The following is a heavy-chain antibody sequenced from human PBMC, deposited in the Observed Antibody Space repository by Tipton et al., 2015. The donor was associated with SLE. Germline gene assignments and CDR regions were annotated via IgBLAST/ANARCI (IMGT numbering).Heavy chain of an antibody. CDR2: IKQDGSER. CDR3: TRSPPLRDYIGFPFDY. CDR1: GFTFSSYW. J-gene: IGHJ4*02. D-gene: IGHD4-11*01. V-gene: IGHV3-7*01. Sequence: SLRLSCTASGFTFSSYWMSWVRQAPGKGLEWVANIKQDGSERYYVDPVKGRFTISRDNAKSSLYLQMNSLRGEDTAVYYCTRSPPLRDYIGFPFDYWGQGTLVTVSS.